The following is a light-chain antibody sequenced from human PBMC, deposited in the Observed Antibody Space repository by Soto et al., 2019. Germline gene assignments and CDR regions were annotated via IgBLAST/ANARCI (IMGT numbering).Light chain of an antibody. CDR3: HQTKNIQYT. V-gene: IGKV1-12*01. Sequence: DLQMTQSPSSVSASVGDRVTITCRACQGISNWLAWYQQKPGKAPKLLIYAASSLQSGVPSRFSGHSSGTNFTLTVSSQNVENIATNFSHQTKNIQYTFSQGSKLDIK. CDR2: AAS. J-gene: IGKJ2*01. CDR1: QGISNW.